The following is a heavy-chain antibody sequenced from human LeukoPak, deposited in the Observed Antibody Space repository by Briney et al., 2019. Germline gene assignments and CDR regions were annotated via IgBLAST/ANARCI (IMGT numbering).Heavy chain of an antibody. CDR3: ARDSSGWYPTEPYYYYGMDV. Sequence: SETLSLTCTVSGDSISSSSYYWGWIRQPPGKGLEWIGSIYYSGSTYYNPSLKSRVTISVDTSKNQFSLKLSSVTAADTAVYYCARDSSGWYPTEPYYYYGMDVWGQGTTVTVSS. D-gene: IGHD6-19*01. CDR1: GDSISSSSYY. V-gene: IGHV4-39*07. CDR2: IYYSGST. J-gene: IGHJ6*02.